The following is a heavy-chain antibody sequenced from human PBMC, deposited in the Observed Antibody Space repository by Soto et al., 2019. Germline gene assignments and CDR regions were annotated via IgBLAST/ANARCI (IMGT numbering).Heavy chain of an antibody. Sequence: QLQLQESGPGLVMPSETLSLTCTVYGDSISGSPYFWGWIRQPPGKRLEWIGSIFYDGYTVYSPSLQSRVTISVDTSKNQFSLRLTSVAAADTAIYFCARLQAAVPHYWGQGTLVTVSS. D-gene: IGHD6-13*01. CDR2: IFYDGYT. CDR1: GDSISGSPYF. J-gene: IGHJ4*02. V-gene: IGHV4-39*01. CDR3: ARLQAAVPHY.